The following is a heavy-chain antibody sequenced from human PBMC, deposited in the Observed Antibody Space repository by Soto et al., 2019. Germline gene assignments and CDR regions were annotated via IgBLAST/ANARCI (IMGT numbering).Heavy chain of an antibody. CDR3: VEGWNDF. Sequence: EVQVVESGGDLVEPGGSLRLXCETSXXXFSSAWMSWVRQAPGKGLEWVARIKSKKDGGARDYAAPVNGRFSISRDDSKSTVYLQMNSLRAEDTALYYCVEGWNDFWGQGTLVTVSS. CDR1: XXXFSSAW. D-gene: IGHD1-1*01. CDR2: IKSKKDGGAR. J-gene: IGHJ4*02. V-gene: IGHV3-15*01.